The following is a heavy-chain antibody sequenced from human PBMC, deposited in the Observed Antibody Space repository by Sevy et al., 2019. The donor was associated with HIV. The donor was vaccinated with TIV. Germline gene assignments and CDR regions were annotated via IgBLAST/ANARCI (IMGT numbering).Heavy chain of an antibody. J-gene: IGHJ3*02. CDR2: ISGSGGST. Sequence: GGSLRLSCAASGFTFSSYAMSWVRQAPGKGLESVSAISGSGGSTYYADSVKGRFTISRDNSKNTLYLQMNSLRAEDXAVYYCAKASTAYDYVWGSYRLGLGHKTMNDAFDIWGQGTMVTVSS. CDR1: GFTFSSYA. CDR3: AKASTAYDYVWGSYRLGLGHKTMNDAFDI. V-gene: IGHV3-23*01. D-gene: IGHD3-16*02.